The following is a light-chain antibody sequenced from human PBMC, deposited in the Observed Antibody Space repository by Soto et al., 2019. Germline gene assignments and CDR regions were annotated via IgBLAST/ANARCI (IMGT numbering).Light chain of an antibody. V-gene: IGLV2-8*01. CDR2: EVS. CDR3: SSYAGSDNLV. CDR1: SSDAGSYNY. J-gene: IGLJ2*01. Sequence: QSVLTQPPSASGSPGQSVTISCTGTSSDAGSYNYVSWYQQHPGKAPKLMIYEVSKRPSGVPDRFSGSKSGNTASLTVSGLQAEDEADYYCSSYAGSDNLVFGGGTKLTV.